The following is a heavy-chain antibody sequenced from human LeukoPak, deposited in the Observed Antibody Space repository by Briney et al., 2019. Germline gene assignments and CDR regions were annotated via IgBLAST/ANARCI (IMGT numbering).Heavy chain of an antibody. CDR3: ARRVFFPYGMDV. CDR2: INHSGST. D-gene: IGHD2/OR15-2a*01. Sequence: SETLSLTCAVYGGSFSGYYWSWIRQPPGKGLEWIGEINHSGSTNYNPSLKSRVTISVDTSKNQFPLKLSSVTAADTAVYYCARRVFFPYGMDVWGQGTTVTVSS. J-gene: IGHJ6*02. CDR1: GGSFSGYY. V-gene: IGHV4-34*01.